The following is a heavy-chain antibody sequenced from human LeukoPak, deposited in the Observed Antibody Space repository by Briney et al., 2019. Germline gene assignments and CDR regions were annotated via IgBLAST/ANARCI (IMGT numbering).Heavy chain of an antibody. CDR1: GFTFSNYG. Sequence: GRSLRLSCAASGFTFSNYGMHWVRQAPGRGLERVAVISYDGTNTYYADSVKGRFTISRDNSKNTLYLQMNSLRAEDTAVYYCAKDPSGLYGDLDYWGQGTLVTIPS. CDR2: ISYDGTNT. J-gene: IGHJ4*02. V-gene: IGHV3-30*18. D-gene: IGHD4-17*01. CDR3: AKDPSGLYGDLDY.